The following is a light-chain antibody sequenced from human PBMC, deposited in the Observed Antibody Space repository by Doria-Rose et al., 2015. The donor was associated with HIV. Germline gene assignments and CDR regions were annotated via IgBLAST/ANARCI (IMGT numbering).Light chain of an antibody. J-gene: IGKJ1*01. Sequence: EIVLAQSPGTLSLSPGERATLSCRASQSFSSTYLAWNQQKPGQAPSLLIYDGSTRPTGIPDRFSASGSGTDFTLTINRLEPEDFALYYCHQYGTSWTFGQGTKVEI. V-gene: IGKV3-20*01. CDR1: QSFSSTY. CDR3: HQYGTSWT. CDR2: DGS.